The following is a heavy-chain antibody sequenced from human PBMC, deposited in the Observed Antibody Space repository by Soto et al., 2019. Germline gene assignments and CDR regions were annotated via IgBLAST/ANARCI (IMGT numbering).Heavy chain of an antibody. CDR1: GYSISNGYY. J-gene: IGHJ5*02. D-gene: IGHD1-26*01. CDR3: ARELKTTYSGSPRGNWFDP. V-gene: IGHV4-38-2*02. CDR2: IYHSGSP. Sequence: SETLSLTCTVSGYSISNGYYWGWIRQPPGKGLEWIGNIYHSGSPHYGPSLKSRVTISIDTSKNQFSLRLSSVTAADTAVYYCARELKTTYSGSPRGNWFDPWGQGTLVTVSS.